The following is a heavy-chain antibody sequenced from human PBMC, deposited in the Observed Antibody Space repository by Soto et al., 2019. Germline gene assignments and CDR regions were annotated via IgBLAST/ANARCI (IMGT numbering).Heavy chain of an antibody. CDR2: IDYSGTA. CDR1: SRSISVTNVF. J-gene: IGHJ4*02. V-gene: IGHV4-39*01. Sequence: PSETLSLTCTVCSRSISVTNVFGRWVRQPPGKGLEWIGNIDYSGTAYFSPSLATRVTFHVDTSKNQFTLTLDSLTAAAKVPYDCARKTGRHLEYWGQGILVTVSS. CDR3: ARKTGRHLEY.